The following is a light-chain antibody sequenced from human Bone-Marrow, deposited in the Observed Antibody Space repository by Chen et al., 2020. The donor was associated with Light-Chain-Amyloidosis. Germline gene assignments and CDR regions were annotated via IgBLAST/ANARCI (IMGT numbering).Light chain of an antibody. J-gene: IGKJ2*01. CDR2: GAS. V-gene: IGKV3-15*01. CDR3: QQYNNWPLYT. Sequence: EIVMTQSPATLSVSPGERATLSCRASQSVSSNLAWYQQKPGQAPRLLIYGASTRATGIPARFSGSGSGTEFTPTISSLQSEEFAVYYCQQYNNWPLYTFGQGTKLEIK. CDR1: QSVSSN.